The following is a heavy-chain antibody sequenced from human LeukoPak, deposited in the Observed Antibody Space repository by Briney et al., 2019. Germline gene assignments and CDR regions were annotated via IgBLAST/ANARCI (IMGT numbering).Heavy chain of an antibody. CDR2: ISGSGGST. Sequence: GGSLRLSCAASGFTFSSYGMSWVRQAPGKGLEWVSAISGSGGSTYYADSVKGRFTISRDNSKNTLYLQMNSLRARDTAVYYCAKDRYRNWFDPWGQGTLVTVSS. V-gene: IGHV3-23*01. J-gene: IGHJ5*02. CDR1: GFTFSSYG. CDR3: AKDRYRNWFDP. D-gene: IGHD5-18*01.